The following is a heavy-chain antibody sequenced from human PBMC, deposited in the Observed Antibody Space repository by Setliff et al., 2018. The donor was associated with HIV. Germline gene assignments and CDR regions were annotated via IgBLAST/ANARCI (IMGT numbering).Heavy chain of an antibody. J-gene: IGHJ4*02. D-gene: IGHD2-2*01. V-gene: IGHV1-46*01. Sequence: ASVKVSCKASGYTFTSYYLHWVRQAPGQGLEWMGIINPSGGATSYAQKVQDRVTMTRDTSTSTVYMELSSLRSEDTAVYFCARVYCSIASCDNEYYFDYWGQGTLVTVSS. CDR1: GYTFTSYY. CDR3: ARVYCSIASCDNEYYFDY. CDR2: INPSGGAT.